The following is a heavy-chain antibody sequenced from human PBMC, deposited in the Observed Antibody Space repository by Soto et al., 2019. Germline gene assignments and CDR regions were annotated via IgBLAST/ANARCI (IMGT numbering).Heavy chain of an antibody. V-gene: IGHV3-48*02. CDR2: ISSSSSTI. D-gene: IGHD3-3*01. CDR1: GFTFSSYS. CDR3: ARESRFLEWLYLNWFDP. Sequence: GSLRLSCAASGFTFSSYSMNWVRQAPGKGLEWVSYISSSSSTIYYADSVKGRFTISRDNAKNSLYLQMNSLRDEDTAVYYCARESRFLEWLYLNWFDPWGQGTLVTVSS. J-gene: IGHJ5*02.